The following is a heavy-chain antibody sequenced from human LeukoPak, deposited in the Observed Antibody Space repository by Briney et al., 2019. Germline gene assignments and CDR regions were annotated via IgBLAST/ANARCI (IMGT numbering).Heavy chain of an antibody. CDR2: ISGSGGST. CDR3: ANIGMVTQGY. V-gene: IGHV3-23*01. J-gene: IGHJ4*02. CDR1: GFTFSSYA. Sequence: GGSLRLSCEASGFTFSSYAMSWVRQAPGKGLEWVAVISGSGGSTNYADSVRGRFTISRDNSKNTLYLHMNSLRAEDTAVYYCANIGMVTQGYWGQGTLVTVSS. D-gene: IGHD2-21*02.